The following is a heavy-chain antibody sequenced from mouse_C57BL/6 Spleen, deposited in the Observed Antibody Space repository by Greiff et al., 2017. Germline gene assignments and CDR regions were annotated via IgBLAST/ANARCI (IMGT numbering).Heavy chain of an antibody. CDR1: GYTFTSYW. J-gene: IGHJ2*01. D-gene: IGHD1-1*02. CDR3: AKRGGYYFDY. CDR2: IYPGSGST. V-gene: IGHV1-55*01. Sequence: QVQLQQPGAELVKPGASVKMSCKASGYTFTSYWITWVKQRPGQGLEWIGDIYPGSGSTNYNEKFKSKATLTVDTSSSTAYMQLSTLASEDSAVYYCAKRGGYYFDYWGQGTTLTVSA.